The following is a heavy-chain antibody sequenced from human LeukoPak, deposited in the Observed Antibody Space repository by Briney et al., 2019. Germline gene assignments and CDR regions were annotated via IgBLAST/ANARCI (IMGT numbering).Heavy chain of an antibody. V-gene: IGHV1-46*01. D-gene: IGHD6-19*01. J-gene: IGHJ4*02. CDR1: GYTFISHF. CDR3: ASSPPVAGTIDY. CDR2: INPSGGST. Sequence: ASVKVSCKASGYTFISHFVHWVRQAPGQGLEWMGIINPSGGSTSYAQKFQGRVTMTRDTSTSTVYMELSSLRSEDTAVYYCASSPPVAGTIDYWGQGTLVTVPS.